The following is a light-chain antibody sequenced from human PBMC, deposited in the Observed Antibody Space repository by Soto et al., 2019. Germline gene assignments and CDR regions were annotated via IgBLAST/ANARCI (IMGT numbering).Light chain of an antibody. CDR3: QQRYSWLRV. CDR2: GAS. CDR1: QSVSNNY. J-gene: IGKJ1*01. V-gene: IGKV3D-20*02. Sequence: EIVLTQSPGTLSLSPGERATLSCRASQSVSNNYLAWYQQKPGQAPRLLIYGASNRATGIPARFSGSGSGTDFTLTISSLESDDFAIYYCQQRYSWLRVFGPGTKVDIK.